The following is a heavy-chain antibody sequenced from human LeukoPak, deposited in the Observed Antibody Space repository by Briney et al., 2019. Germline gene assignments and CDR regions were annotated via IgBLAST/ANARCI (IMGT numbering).Heavy chain of an antibody. CDR1: GFTFSSYS. CDR2: ISSSSSYI. CDR3: ARDLGRGYDFYYYAMDV. V-gene: IGHV3-21*01. Sequence: GGSLRLSCAASGFTFSSYSMNWVRQAPGKGLEWVSSISSSSSYIYYADSVKGRFTISRDNAKNSLYLQMNSLRAEVTAVYYCARDLGRGYDFYYYAMDVWGKGTTVTVSS. D-gene: IGHD6-25*01. J-gene: IGHJ6*04.